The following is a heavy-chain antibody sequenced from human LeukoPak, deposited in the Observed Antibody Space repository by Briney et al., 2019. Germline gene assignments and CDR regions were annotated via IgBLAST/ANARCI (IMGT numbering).Heavy chain of an antibody. CDR1: GYTFTSYG. CDR3: SRARIVVVTKWGREGNGFDP. J-gene: IGHJ5*02. Sequence: ASVKVSCKASGYTFTSYGISWVRQAPGQGLEWMGWISAYNGNTNYAQKLQGRVTMTTDTSTSTAYMELRSLRSDDTAVYYFSRARIVVVTKWGREGNGFDPGAQGTLVTVSS. D-gene: IGHD3-22*01. V-gene: IGHV1-18*01. CDR2: ISAYNGNT.